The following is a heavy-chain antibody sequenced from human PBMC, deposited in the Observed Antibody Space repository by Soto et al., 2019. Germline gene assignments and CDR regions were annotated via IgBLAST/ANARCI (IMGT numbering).Heavy chain of an antibody. D-gene: IGHD1-26*01. CDR2: IKSKTDGGTT. J-gene: IGHJ5*02. Sequence: PGGSLRLSCAASGSTFINAWMSWVRQAPGKGLEWVGRIKSKTDGGTTDYAAPVKGRFTISRHDSKNTLYLQMNSLKTEDTAVYYCTTFYTRDPIGSAPWGQGTLVTVSS. CDR3: TTFYTRDPIGSAP. V-gene: IGHV3-15*01. CDR1: GSTFINAW.